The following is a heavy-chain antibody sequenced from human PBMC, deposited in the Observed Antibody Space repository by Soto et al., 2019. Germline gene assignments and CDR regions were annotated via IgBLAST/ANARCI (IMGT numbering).Heavy chain of an antibody. V-gene: IGHV3-21*01. D-gene: IGHD6-13*01. J-gene: IGHJ3*02. Sequence: EVQLVESGGGLVKPGGSLRLSCAASGFTFSSYSMNWVRQAPGKGLEWVSSISSSSSYIYYADSVKGRFTISRDNAKNSLYLQMNSLRAEDTAVYYWASRPIAAAGTGYIWGQGTMVTVSS. CDR1: GFTFSSYS. CDR3: ASRPIAAAGTGYI. CDR2: ISSSSSYI.